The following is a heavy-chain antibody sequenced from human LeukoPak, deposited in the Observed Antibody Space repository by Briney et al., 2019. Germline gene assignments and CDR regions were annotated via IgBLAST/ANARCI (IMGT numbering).Heavy chain of an antibody. CDR3: TILKQWQPQRYFFEY. CDR1: GFTFTSFA. V-gene: IGHV3-23*01. CDR2: FSGTTST. Sequence: GRSLRLSCAASGFTFTSFAMSWVRQAPGKGLEWVSTFSGTTSTYYADSVKGRVTISRDNSKNTLYLQMNSLRADDTAVYYCTILKQWQPQRYFFEYWGQGALVTVAS. J-gene: IGHJ4*02. D-gene: IGHD6-19*01.